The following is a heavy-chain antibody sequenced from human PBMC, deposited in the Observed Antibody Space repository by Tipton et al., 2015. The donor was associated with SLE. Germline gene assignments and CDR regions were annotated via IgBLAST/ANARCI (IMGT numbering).Heavy chain of an antibody. J-gene: IGHJ4*02. CDR3: ARSSYGRTQFLYYFDY. V-gene: IGHV4-61*09. Sequence: TLSLTCTVSGASITSGSYYWSWIRQPAGKGLEWIGYIYTSGSTNYNPSLKSRVTISVDTSKNQFSLKLSSVTAADTAVYYCARSSYGRTQFLYYFDYWGQGTLVTVSS. CDR2: IYTSGST. CDR1: GASITSGSYY. D-gene: IGHD1-14*01.